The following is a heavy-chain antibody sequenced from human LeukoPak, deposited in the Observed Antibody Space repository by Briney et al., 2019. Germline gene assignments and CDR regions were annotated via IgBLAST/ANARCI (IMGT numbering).Heavy chain of an antibody. CDR3: AREPYYDSSGYSDAFDI. V-gene: IGHV3-23*01. D-gene: IGHD3-22*01. CDR1: GFTFSSYA. J-gene: IGHJ3*02. CDR2: ISGSGGST. Sequence: GGSLRLSCAASGFTFSSYAMSWVRQAPGKGLEWVSAISGSGGSTYYADSVKGRFTISRDNSKNTLYLQMNSLRAEDTAVYYCAREPYYDSSGYSDAFDIWGQGTMVTVSS.